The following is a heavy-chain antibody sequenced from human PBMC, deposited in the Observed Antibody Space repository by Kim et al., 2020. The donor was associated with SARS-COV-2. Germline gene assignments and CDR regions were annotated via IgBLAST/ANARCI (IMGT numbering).Heavy chain of an antibody. CDR3: ARGYSSLNY. J-gene: IGHJ4*02. CDR2: INHSRST. Sequence: SETLSLTCAVYGGSFSGYYWSWIRQPPGKGLEWIGEINHSRSTNYNPSLKSRVTISVDTSKNQFSLKLSSVTAADTAVYYCARGYSSLNYWGQGTLVTVS. CDR1: GGSFSGYY. D-gene: IGHD6-6*01. V-gene: IGHV4-34*01.